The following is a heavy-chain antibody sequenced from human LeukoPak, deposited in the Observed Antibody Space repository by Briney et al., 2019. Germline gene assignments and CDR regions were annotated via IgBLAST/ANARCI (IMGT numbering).Heavy chain of an antibody. CDR1: GFIFDNYG. CDR3: AKDSTAYYLDY. V-gene: IGHV3-30*02. J-gene: IGHJ4*02. CDR2: IWDGGSKK. D-gene: IGHD3-9*01. Sequence: GGSLRLSCATSGFIFDNYGMYWVRQAPGKGLEWVALIWDGGSKKSYGDSVKGRFTISRDNSRNMVYLEMSDLGAEDTAVYYGAKDSTAYYLDYSGQGTLVTASS.